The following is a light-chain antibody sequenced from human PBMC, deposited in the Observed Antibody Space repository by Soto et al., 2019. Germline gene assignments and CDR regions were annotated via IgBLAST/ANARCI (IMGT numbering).Light chain of an antibody. V-gene: IGLV1-40*01. CDR1: SSNLGANYD. CDR3: QSFASRLFEEV. CDR2: GNK. J-gene: IGLJ1*01. Sequence: QSVLTQPPSVSGAPGQRVTIYCTGSSSNLGANYDVHCYQQQLPGTAPKLLIYGNKNRPSGVPDRFSGSKSGSSASLDITGLQPEDEADYYCQSFASRLFEEVFGNGTKLTV.